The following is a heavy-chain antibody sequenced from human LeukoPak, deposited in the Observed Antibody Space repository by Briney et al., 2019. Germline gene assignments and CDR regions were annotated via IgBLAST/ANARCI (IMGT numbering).Heavy chain of an antibody. CDR2: TYYRSKWYN. D-gene: IGHD1-26*01. CDR3: ARDPFYSGSYYYYYYGMDV. V-gene: IGHV6-1*01. J-gene: IGHJ6*02. Sequence: SQTLSLTCAISGDSVSSNSAAWNWIRQSPSRGLEWLVRTYYRSKWYNDYAVSVKSRITTNPDTSKNQFSLQLNSVTPEDTAVYYCARDPFYSGSYYYYYYGMDVWGQGTTVTVSS. CDR1: GDSVSSNSAA.